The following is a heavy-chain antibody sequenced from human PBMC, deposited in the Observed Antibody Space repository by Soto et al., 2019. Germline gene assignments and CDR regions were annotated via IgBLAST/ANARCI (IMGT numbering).Heavy chain of an antibody. CDR2: IYLSGST. D-gene: IGHD3-16*01. J-gene: IGHJ5*02. CDR3: ARIPVDTYMIYWSDP. V-gene: IGHV4-61*08. CDR1: GGSITGGGYC. Sequence: SETLSLTCDVSGGSITGGGYCWSWVRQAPGKGLEWIGYIYLSGSTYYIPSLRSRLTMSVDSAKNQFSLKLNSVTAADTAVYYCARIPVDTYMIYWSDPWGQGTQVTVSS.